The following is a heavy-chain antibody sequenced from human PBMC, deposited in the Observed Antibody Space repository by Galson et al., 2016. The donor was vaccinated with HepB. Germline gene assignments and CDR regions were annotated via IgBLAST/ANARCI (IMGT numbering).Heavy chain of an antibody. D-gene: IGHD1-26*01. V-gene: IGHV4-4*03. CDR1: GGSISSNYW. J-gene: IGHJ3*02. CDR2: IYYSGLT. Sequence: PETLSLTCAVSGGSISSNYWWHWARQPPGKGLECIGEIYYSGLTNYKSSLKSRVTISVHKPKNHFSLKLTSVTAADTAVYYCAHYSGGYYGSDAFDIWGQGTMVTVSS. CDR3: AHYSGGYYGSDAFDI.